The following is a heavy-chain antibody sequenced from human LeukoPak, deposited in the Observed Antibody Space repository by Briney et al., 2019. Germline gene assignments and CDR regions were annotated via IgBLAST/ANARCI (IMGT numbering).Heavy chain of an antibody. J-gene: IGHJ4*02. Sequence: SVKVSCKASGFTFTSSAMQWVRQARGQRLEWIGWIVVGSGNTNYAQKFQERVTITRDMSTSTAYMELSSLRSEDTAVYYCATMYCNGNDCFARLGDWGQGTLVTVSS. D-gene: IGHD3-16*01. CDR2: IVVGSGNT. CDR3: ATMYCNGNDCFARLGD. CDR1: GFTFTSSA. V-gene: IGHV1-58*02.